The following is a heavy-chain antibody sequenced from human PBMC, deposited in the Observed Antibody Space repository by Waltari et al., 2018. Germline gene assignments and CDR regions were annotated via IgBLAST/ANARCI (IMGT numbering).Heavy chain of an antibody. CDR1: GFTFSSYA. V-gene: IGHV3-30*01. Sequence: QVQLVESGGGVVQPGRSLNLPCAASGFTFSSYAMHWVRQAPGKGLEWVAVISYDGRNKYYADSVKGRFTISRDNSKNTLYLQMNSLRAEDTAVYYCARPDYDILGFDPWGQGTLVTVSS. CDR2: ISYDGRNK. CDR3: ARPDYDILGFDP. J-gene: IGHJ5*02. D-gene: IGHD3-9*01.